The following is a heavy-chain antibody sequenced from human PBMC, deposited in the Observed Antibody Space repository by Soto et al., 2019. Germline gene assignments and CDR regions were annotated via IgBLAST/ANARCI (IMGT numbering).Heavy chain of an antibody. CDR3: ARVVTVVKSFHYWYFDL. V-gene: IGHV1-69*12. J-gene: IGHJ2*01. Sequence: QVQLVQSGAEVKKPGSSVKVSCKASGGTFSSYAISWVRQAPGQGLEWMGGIIPIFGTANYAQKFQGRVTISGDESTSTAYMELSGLRSEDTAVYYCARVVTVVKSFHYWYFDLWGRGTLVTVSS. CDR2: IIPIFGTA. D-gene: IGHD2-15*01. CDR1: GGTFSSYA.